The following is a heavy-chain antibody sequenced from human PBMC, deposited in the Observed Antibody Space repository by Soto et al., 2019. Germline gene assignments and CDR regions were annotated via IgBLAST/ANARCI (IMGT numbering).Heavy chain of an antibody. CDR2: IWYDGSNK. V-gene: IGHV3-33*01. CDR3: ARDRTGTTAMYWFDP. CDR1: GFTFSSYG. J-gene: IGHJ5*02. D-gene: IGHD1-7*01. Sequence: GGSLRLSCAASGFTFSSYGMHWVRQAPGKGLEWVAVIWYDGSNKYYADSVKGRFTISRDNSKNTLYLQMNSLRAEDTAVYYCARDRTGTTAMYWFDPWGQGTLVTVSS.